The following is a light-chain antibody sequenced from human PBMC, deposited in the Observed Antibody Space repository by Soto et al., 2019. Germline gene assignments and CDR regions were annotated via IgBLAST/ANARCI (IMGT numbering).Light chain of an antibody. CDR3: QHRSNWLPAMYT. CDR1: QSVSSY. CDR2: DTS. V-gene: IGKV3-11*01. J-gene: IGKJ2*01. Sequence: EIVLTQSPATLSLSPGERATLSCRASQSVSSYLTWYQQKPGQAPRLLIYDTSNRATGIPARFSGSGSGTDFTLTITSLEPEDFAFYYCQHRSNWLPAMYTFGQGTKLEIK.